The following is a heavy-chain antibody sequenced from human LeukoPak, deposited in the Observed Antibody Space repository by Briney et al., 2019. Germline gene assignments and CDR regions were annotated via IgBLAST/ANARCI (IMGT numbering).Heavy chain of an antibody. V-gene: IGHV3-30*02. D-gene: IGHD3-10*01. CDR1: GFTFSSYG. CDR2: IRYDGSNK. J-gene: IGHJ4*02. CDR3: AKEAGYYGSGSYYTEYYFDY. Sequence: PGGSLRLSCAASGFTFSSYGMHWVRQAPGKGLEWVAFIRYDGSNKYYADSVKGRFTISRDNSKNTLYLQMNSLRAEDTAVYYCAKEAGYYGSGSYYTEYYFDYWGQGTLVTVSS.